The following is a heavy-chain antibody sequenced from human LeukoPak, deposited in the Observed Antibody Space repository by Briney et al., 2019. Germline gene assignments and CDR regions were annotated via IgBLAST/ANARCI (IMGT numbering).Heavy chain of an antibody. CDR1: GFTVSSNY. J-gene: IGHJ4*02. CDR2: IYSGGST. CDR3: ARSPNYKGYFDY. V-gene: IGHV3-53*01. D-gene: IGHD3-10*01. Sequence: PGGSLTLSCAASGFTVSSNYMSWVRQAPGTGLEWVSVIYSGGSTYYADSVKGRFTISRDNSKNSLYLQMSSLRAEDTAVYYCARSPNYKGYFDYWGQGTLVTVSS.